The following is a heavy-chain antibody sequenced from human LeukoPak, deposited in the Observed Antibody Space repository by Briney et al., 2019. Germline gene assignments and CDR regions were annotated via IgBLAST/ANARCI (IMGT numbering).Heavy chain of an antibody. CDR3: AKIPRQDSLRYFAWSYY. D-gene: IGHD3-9*01. CDR1: GGSIGSGSYY. V-gene: IGHV4-39*07. J-gene: IGHJ4*02. Sequence: SETLSLTCTVSGGSIGSGSYYWSWIRQPAGKGLEWIGRIYYSGSTYYNPSLKSRVTISVDTSKNQFSLKLSSVTAADTAVYYCAKIPRQDSLRYFAWSYYWGQGPLVTVSS. CDR2: IYYSGST.